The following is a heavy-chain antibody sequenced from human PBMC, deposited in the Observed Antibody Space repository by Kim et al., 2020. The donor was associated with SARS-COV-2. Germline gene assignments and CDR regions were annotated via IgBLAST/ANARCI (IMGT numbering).Heavy chain of an antibody. V-gene: IGHV3-33*01. D-gene: IGHD6-13*01. J-gene: IGHJ5*02. CDR2: IWYDGSNK. CDR1: GFTFSSYG. CDR3: ARDRYSSSWYPAFDP. Sequence: GGSRRLSCAASGFTFSSYGMHWVRQAPGKGLEWVAVIWYDGSNKYYADSVKGRFTISRDNSKNTLYLQMNSLRAEDTAVYYCARDRYSSSWYPAFDPWGQGTLVTVSS.